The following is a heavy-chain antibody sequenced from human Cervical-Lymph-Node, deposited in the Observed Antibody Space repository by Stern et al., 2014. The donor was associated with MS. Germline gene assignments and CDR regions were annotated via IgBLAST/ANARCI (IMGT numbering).Heavy chain of an antibody. CDR2: INPNSGGT. CDR1: GYIFTDYY. Sequence: VQLVDSGAEAKAPGASMKVSCRASGYIFTDYYLHLVRQAPGQGLEWLLWINPNSGGTNYAQNFQGRVTMTRDTSISTAYMELRWLGYADTAVYYCARGSGTAYDLRGDYWGQGTLVTVSS. D-gene: IGHD3-3*01. J-gene: IGHJ4*01. CDR3: ARGSGTAYDLRGDY. V-gene: IGHV1-2*02.